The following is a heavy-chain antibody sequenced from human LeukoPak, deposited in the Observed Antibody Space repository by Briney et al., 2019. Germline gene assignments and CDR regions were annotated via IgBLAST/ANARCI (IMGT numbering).Heavy chain of an antibody. Sequence: ASETLSLTCTVSSGSISPYYWSWIRQPPGKRLEWIGYIHYTGSTNYNPSLKSRVTISVDTSKNQFSLKLSSVTAADTAVYYCARAFRGIFGVFEAFDIWGQGTMVTVSS. D-gene: IGHD3-3*01. V-gene: IGHV4-59*08. CDR2: IHYTGST. CDR1: SGSISPYY. J-gene: IGHJ3*02. CDR3: ARAFRGIFGVFEAFDI.